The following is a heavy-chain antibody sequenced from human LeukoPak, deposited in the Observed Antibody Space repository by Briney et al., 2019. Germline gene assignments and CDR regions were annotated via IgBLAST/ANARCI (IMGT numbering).Heavy chain of an antibody. J-gene: IGHJ4*02. CDR2: IGSAGYA. V-gene: IGHV3-13*01. CDR3: VRQPDSARYGFDY. Sequence: GGSLRLSCEVSGFTFDNNDMHWVRQTTGKGLEWVSAIGSAGYAYYADSVRGRFTITRDNAKQSLYLQMNSLRVEDTAVYHCVRQPDSARYGFDYWGRGTQVTVSS. CDR1: GFTFDNND. D-gene: IGHD1-14*01.